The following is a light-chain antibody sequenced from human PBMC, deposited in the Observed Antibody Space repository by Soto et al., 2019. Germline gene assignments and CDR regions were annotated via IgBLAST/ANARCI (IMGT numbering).Light chain of an antibody. CDR1: QSISRW. CDR2: TTS. V-gene: IGKV1-5*03. J-gene: IGKJ1*01. Sequence: DIHLTQSPSTLSASVGDRITITCRASQSISRWLAWYQQKPGKAPKLLIYTTSSLESGVPSRFSGSGSGTEFTPNINSLQPYEFSNYFRQNLKDYSWTFGQGTKVEIK. CDR3: QNLKDYSWT.